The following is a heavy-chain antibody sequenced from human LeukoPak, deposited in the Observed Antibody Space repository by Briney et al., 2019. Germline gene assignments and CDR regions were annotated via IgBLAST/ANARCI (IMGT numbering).Heavy chain of an antibody. J-gene: IGHJ4*02. Sequence: GGSLRLSCAASGFIFSMYSMNWVRQAPGKGLEWVSSISSSGSSIYYADSVKGRFTISRDSAKNSLYLQMNSLRAEDTAVYYCARLITDYGNFDYWGQGTLVTVSS. CDR2: ISSSGSSI. V-gene: IGHV3-21*01. CDR3: ARLITDYGNFDY. D-gene: IGHD3-22*01. CDR1: GFIFSMYS.